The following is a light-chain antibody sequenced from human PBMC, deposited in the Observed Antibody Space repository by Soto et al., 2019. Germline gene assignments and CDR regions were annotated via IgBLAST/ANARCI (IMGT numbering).Light chain of an antibody. J-gene: IGLJ3*02. CDR1: SSDVGGYNY. CDR3: ISYAGSNNWV. V-gene: IGLV2-8*01. Sequence: QSALTQPPSASGSPGQSVTISCTGTSSDVGGYNYVSWYQQHPGKAPKLMIYEASKRPSGVPDRFSGSKSGNTASLTVSGLHAEDEADYYCISYAGSNNWVFGGGTKVTVL. CDR2: EAS.